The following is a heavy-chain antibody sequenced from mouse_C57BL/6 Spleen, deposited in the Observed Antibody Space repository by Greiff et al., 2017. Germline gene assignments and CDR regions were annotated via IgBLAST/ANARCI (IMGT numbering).Heavy chain of an antibody. J-gene: IGHJ2*01. Sequence: QVQLKESGPELVKPGASVKISCKASGYAFSSSWMNWVKQRPGKGLEWIGRIYPGDGDTNYNGKFKGKDTLNADKYSSTAYMQLSSRTSEDSAFYFCAGENFPYYFDYCGQCTTLTVSS. CDR3: AGENFPYYFDY. CDR1: GYAFSSSW. V-gene: IGHV1-82*01. CDR2: IYPGDGDT.